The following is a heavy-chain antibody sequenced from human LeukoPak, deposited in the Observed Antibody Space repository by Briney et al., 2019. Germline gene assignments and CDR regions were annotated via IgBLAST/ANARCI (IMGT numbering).Heavy chain of an antibody. D-gene: IGHD6-13*01. CDR3: ARDLGIGEDS. Sequence: SETLSLTCNVSGGSISSGHYYWSWIRQPPGKGLEWIGYIYHDGSTYYNPSLQSRVTMSIDRSKNQFSLKVTSVAAADTAVYYCARDLGIGEDSWGQGILVTVSS. V-gene: IGHV4-30-2*01. J-gene: IGHJ4*02. CDR2: IYHDGST. CDR1: GGSISSGHYY.